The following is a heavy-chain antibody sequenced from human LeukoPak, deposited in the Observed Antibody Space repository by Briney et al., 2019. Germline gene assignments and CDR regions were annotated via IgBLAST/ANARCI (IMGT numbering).Heavy chain of an antibody. D-gene: IGHD3-16*01. CDR1: GGSISSGSYY. V-gene: IGHV4-61*02. CDR2: IYTSGST. Sequence: SETLSLTCTVSGGSISSGSYYWSWIRQPAGKGLEWIGRIYTSGSTNYNPSLKSRVTISVDTSKNQFSLKLSSVTAAGTAVYYCARVALRAFDIWGQGTMVTVSS. CDR3: ARVALRAFDI. J-gene: IGHJ3*02.